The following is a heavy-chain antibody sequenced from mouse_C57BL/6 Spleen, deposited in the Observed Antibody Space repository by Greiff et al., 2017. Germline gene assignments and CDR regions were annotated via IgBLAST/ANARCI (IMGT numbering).Heavy chain of an antibody. CDR2: ISYDGSN. Sequence: EVKLQQSGPGLVKPSQSLSLTCSVTGYSITSGYYWNWIRQFPGNKLEWMGYISYDGSNNYNPSLKNRISITRDTSKNQFFLKLNSVTTEDTATYYCARTEGRWFFDAMDYWGQGTSVTVSS. CDR1: GYSITSGYY. V-gene: IGHV3-6*01. CDR3: ARTEGRWFFDAMDY. D-gene: IGHD2-3*01. J-gene: IGHJ4*01.